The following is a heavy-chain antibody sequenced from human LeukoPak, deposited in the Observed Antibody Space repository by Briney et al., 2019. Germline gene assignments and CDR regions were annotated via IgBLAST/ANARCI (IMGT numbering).Heavy chain of an antibody. CDR2: ISYDGSNK. J-gene: IGHJ4*02. D-gene: IGHD3/OR15-3a*01. V-gene: IGHV3-30*18. CDR1: GFTFSSYG. CDR3: ANLGTRSYTDY. Sequence: PGGSLRLSCAASGFTFSSYGMPWVRQAPGKGLEWVAVISYDGSNKYYADSVKGRFTISRDNSKNTLYLQMNSLRAEDTAVYYCANLGTRSYTDYWGQGTLVTVSS.